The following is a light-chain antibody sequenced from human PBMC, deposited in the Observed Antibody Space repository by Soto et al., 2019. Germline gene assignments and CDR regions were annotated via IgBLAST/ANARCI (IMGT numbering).Light chain of an antibody. J-gene: IGKJ4*01. CDR2: EVS. CDR3: MQSVQFPRT. Sequence: DVVMTQPPLSLSVTPGQPASISCKSSQSLLGSDGKTYLSWYLQKPGHPPQLLIFEVSTHFSGVSARFSGSGSGTDFTLNISRVEAEDVGVYYCMQSVQFPRTFGGGNKVEIK. V-gene: IGKV2D-29*01. CDR1: QSLLGSDGKTY.